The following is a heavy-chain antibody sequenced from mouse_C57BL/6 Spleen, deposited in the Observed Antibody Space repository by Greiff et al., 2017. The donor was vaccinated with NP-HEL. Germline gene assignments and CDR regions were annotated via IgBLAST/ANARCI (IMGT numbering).Heavy chain of an antibody. CDR1: GFTFSSYA. V-gene: IGHV5-4*01. D-gene: IGHD2-5*01. J-gene: IGHJ3*01. CDR3: ARDHYSNSWFAY. Sequence: DVQLVESGGGLVKPGGSLKLSCAASGFTFSSYAMSWVRQTPEKRLEWVATISDGGSYTYYPDNVKGRFTISRDNAKNNLYLQMSHLKSEDTAMYYCARDHYSNSWFAYWGQGTLVTVSA. CDR2: ISDGGSYT.